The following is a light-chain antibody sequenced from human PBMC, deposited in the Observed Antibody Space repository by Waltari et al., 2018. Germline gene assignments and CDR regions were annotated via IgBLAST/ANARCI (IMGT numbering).Light chain of an antibody. CDR2: KAS. Sequence: DIQMTQSPSTLSASVGDRVTITCRASQNISPWLAWHQQKPGKAPRLLIYKASTLESGVPSRFSGSGSGTEFTLTISSLQAEDFATYYCQRYKTSFRTFGQGTRVEI. V-gene: IGKV1-5*03. J-gene: IGKJ1*01. CDR1: QNISPW. CDR3: QRYKTSFRT.